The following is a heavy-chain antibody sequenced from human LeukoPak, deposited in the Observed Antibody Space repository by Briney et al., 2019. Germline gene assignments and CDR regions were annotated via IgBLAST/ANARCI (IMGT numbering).Heavy chain of an antibody. D-gene: IGHD3-22*01. CDR2: ISGSGGST. J-gene: IGHJ5*02. Sequence: PGRSLRLSCAASGFTFNSYGMHWVRQAPGKGLEWVSAISGSGGSTYYAESVKGRFTISRDNSKNTLYLQMNSLRAEDTAVYYCAKENLPHYYDSSGYANWFDPWGQGTLVTVSS. V-gene: IGHV3-23*01. CDR3: AKENLPHYYDSSGYANWFDP. CDR1: GFTFNSYG.